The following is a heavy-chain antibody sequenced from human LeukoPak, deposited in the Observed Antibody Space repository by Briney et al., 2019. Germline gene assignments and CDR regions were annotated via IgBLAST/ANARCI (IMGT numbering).Heavy chain of an antibody. CDR1: GFTFSDHY. CDR2: TRNKANSHTT. Sequence: GGSLRLSCAASGFTFSDHYMDWVRQAPGKGLEWVGRTRNKANSHTTEYAASVKGRFTISRDDSKNSLYLQMNSLKTEDTAVYYCARVGMITFGGDDYWGPGTLVTVSS. D-gene: IGHD3-16*01. V-gene: IGHV3-72*01. J-gene: IGHJ4*02. CDR3: ARVGMITFGGDDY.